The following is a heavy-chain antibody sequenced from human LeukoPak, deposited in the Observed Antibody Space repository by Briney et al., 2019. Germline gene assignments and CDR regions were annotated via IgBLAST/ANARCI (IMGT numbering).Heavy chain of an antibody. D-gene: IGHD1-1*01. CDR2: VSSRGTYI. Sequence: PGGSLRLSCAASGFIFSDYYMNWVRQAPGKGLEWIASVSSRGTYIHYLDSVKGRFTISRDNAKNSLYLQMKSLRAEDTAVYYCAGNWNLGGMDVWGLGTTVTVSS. CDR1: GFIFSDYY. J-gene: IGHJ6*02. CDR3: AGNWNLGGMDV. V-gene: IGHV3-21*01.